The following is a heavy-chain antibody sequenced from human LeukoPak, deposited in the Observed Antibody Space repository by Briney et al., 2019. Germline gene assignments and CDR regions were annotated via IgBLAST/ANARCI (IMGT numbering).Heavy chain of an antibody. Sequence: GASVKVSFKASGYTFTGYYIHWVRQAPGQGLEWMGWINPNSGGTNYAQKFQGRVTMTRDTSISTAYMELSRLRSDDTAVYYCAREVENWFDPWGQGTLVTVSS. CDR3: AREVENWFDP. CDR1: GYTFTGYY. V-gene: IGHV1-2*02. J-gene: IGHJ5*02. CDR2: INPNSGGT. D-gene: IGHD1-1*01.